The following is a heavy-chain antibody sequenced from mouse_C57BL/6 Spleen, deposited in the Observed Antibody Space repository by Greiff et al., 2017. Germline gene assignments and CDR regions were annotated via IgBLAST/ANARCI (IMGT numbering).Heavy chain of an antibody. CDR2: IYPGSGST. V-gene: IGHV1-55*01. CDR1: GYTFTSYW. Sequence: QVQLQQPGAELVKPGASVKMSCKASGYTFTSYWITWVKQRPGQGLEWIGDIYPGSGSTNYNEKFKSKATLTVDTSSSTAYMQLSSLTSEDSAVYSCACVCYSSSYGYAVGYWGQRTSVTVSS. J-gene: IGHJ4*01. CDR3: ACVCYSSSYGYAVGY. D-gene: IGHD1-1*01.